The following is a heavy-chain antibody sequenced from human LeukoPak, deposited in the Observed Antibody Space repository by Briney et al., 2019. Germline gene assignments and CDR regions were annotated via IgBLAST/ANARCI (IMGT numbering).Heavy chain of an antibody. V-gene: IGHV3-49*04. CDR3: SRVRSWFGFGDY. Sequence: GGSLRLSCTASGFTFGDYAMSWVRQAPGKGLEWAGFIRSKAYGGTTEYAASVKGRFTISRDDSKSIAYLQMNSLKTEDTAVYYCSRVRSWFGFGDYWGQGTLVTVSS. J-gene: IGHJ4*02. CDR1: GFTFGDYA. CDR2: IRSKAYGGTT. D-gene: IGHD3-10*01.